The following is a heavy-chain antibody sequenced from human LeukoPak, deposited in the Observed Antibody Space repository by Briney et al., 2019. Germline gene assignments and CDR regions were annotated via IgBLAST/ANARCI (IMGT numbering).Heavy chain of an antibody. J-gene: IGHJ4*02. CDR1: GYTFTSYA. D-gene: IGHD6-19*01. V-gene: IGHV1-3*01. CDR3: ARPAQWLVFDY. Sequence: ASVKVSCKASGYTFTSYAMHWVRQAPGQRLEWMGWINAGNGNTKYSQKFQGRVTITRDTSASTAYMELSSLRSEDTAVYYCARPAQWLVFDYWGQGTLVIVSS. CDR2: INAGNGNT.